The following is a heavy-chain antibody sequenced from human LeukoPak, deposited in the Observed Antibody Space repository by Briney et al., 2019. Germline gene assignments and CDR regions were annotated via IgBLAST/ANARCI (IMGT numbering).Heavy chain of an antibody. Sequence: GGSLRLSCAASGFTFSSYGMSWVRQAPGKGLEWVSLISGSGSSTYYADSVKGRFTISRDNSKNTLHLQMNSLRAEDTAVYYCAKRGFIAGNPTDFDYWGRGTLVTVSS. V-gene: IGHV3-23*01. CDR1: GFTFSSYG. J-gene: IGHJ4*02. D-gene: IGHD6-13*01. CDR2: ISGSGSST. CDR3: AKRGFIAGNPTDFDY.